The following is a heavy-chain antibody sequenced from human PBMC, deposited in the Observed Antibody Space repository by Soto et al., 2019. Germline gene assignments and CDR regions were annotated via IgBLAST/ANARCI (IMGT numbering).Heavy chain of an antibody. CDR1: GYTFTGYY. Sequence: ASVKVSCKASGYTFTGYYMHWVRQAPGQGLEWMGWINPNSGGTNYAQKFQGWVTMTRDTSISTAYMELSRLRSDDTAVYYCARGAGRSPGHRMDVWGKGTKVTVSS. V-gene: IGHV1-2*04. CDR3: ARGAGRSPGHRMDV. J-gene: IGHJ6*03. CDR2: INPNSGGT. D-gene: IGHD6-19*01.